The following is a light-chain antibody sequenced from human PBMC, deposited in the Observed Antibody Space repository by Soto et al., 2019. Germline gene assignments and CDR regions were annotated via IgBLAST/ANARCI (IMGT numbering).Light chain of an antibody. CDR1: QDISNS. CDR2: DAS. J-gene: IGKJ5*01. V-gene: IGKV1-33*01. Sequence: DIQMTQSPSSLSASVGDRVTITCQASQDISNSLNWFQQKPGKAPQLLIYDASNLETGVPSRFSGSGSGTVFIFTISRLQPEDIATYYCQQYDTLLTVGQGTRLEIK. CDR3: QQYDTLLT.